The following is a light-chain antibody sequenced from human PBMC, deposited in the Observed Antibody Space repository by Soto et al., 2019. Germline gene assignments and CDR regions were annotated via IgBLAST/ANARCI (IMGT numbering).Light chain of an antibody. J-gene: IGKJ3*01. Sequence: EIVLTQSPGTLSLSPGERATLSCRASQSVSSSNLAWHQQKPGQAPRLLIFDASSRATGIPDRFSDSGSGTDFTLTISRLEPEDFAVYYCQQYGSSPFTFGPGTKVDIK. V-gene: IGKV3-20*01. CDR3: QQYGSSPFT. CDR2: DAS. CDR1: QSVSSSN.